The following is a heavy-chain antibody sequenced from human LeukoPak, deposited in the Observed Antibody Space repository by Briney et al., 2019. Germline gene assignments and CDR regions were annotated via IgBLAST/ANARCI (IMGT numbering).Heavy chain of an antibody. CDR2: INPNSGGT. V-gene: IGHV1-2*04. D-gene: IGHD4-17*01. Sequence: GASVKVSCKASGYTFTGYYMHWVRQAPGQGLEWMGWINPNSGGTNYAQKFQGWVTMTRDTSISTAYMELSSLRSEDTAVYYCAREGSYTVREGPDYWGQGTLVTVSS. CDR1: GYTFTGYY. J-gene: IGHJ4*02. CDR3: AREGSYTVREGPDY.